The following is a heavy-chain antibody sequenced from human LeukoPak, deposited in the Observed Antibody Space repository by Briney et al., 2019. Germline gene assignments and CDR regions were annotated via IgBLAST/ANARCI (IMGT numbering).Heavy chain of an antibody. D-gene: IGHD3-22*01. CDR2: VNTVSSYI. CDR1: GFTFSDYS. V-gene: IGHV3-21*01. CDR3: ARLRRNSDRSDFFYYYDH. J-gene: IGHJ4*02. Sequence: GGSLRLSCAASGFTFSDYSMNWVRQAPGKGLEWVASVNTVSSYIYYADSMRGRFTISRDNAKDSLFLQMNSLRAEDTAVYYCARLRRNSDRSDFFYYYDHWGQGTLVTVSS.